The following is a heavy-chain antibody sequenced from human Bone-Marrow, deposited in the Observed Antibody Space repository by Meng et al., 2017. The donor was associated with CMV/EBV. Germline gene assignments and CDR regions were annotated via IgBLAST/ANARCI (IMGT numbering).Heavy chain of an antibody. CDR1: GGTFSSYA. D-gene: IGHD6-6*01. V-gene: IGHV1-69*05. J-gene: IGHJ6*01. CDR3: ARTPEYSSSSFIHYYYYYGMGV. Sequence: SVKVSCKASGGTFSSYAISWVRQAPGQGLEWMGGIIPIFGTANYAQKFQGRVTITTDESTSTAYMELSSLRSEDTAVYYCARTPEYSSSSFIHYYYYYGMGVWGPGTTVTCSS. CDR2: IIPIFGTA.